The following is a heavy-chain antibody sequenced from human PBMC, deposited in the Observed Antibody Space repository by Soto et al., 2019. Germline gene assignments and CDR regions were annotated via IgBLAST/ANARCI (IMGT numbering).Heavy chain of an antibody. CDR3: AREPPYCSSTSCYIDY. CDR1: GFTFSSYS. Sequence: GGSLRLSCAASGFTFSSYSMSWVRQAPGKGLEWVSSISSSSSYIYYAESVKGRFTISRNNAKISLYLQMNSLRAEDTAVYYCAREPPYCSSTSCYIDYWGQGTLVTVSS. D-gene: IGHD2-2*02. V-gene: IGHV3-21*01. CDR2: ISSSSSYI. J-gene: IGHJ4*02.